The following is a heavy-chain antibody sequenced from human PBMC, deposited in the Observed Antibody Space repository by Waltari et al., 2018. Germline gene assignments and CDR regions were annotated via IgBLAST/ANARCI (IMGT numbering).Heavy chain of an antibody. V-gene: IGHV4-4*07. Sequence: QVQLQESGPGLVKPSETLSLTCTVSGGSISSYYWSWIRQPAGKGLEWIGRIYTSGSTNYNPSLKSRVTMSVDTSKNQFSLKLSSVTAADTAVYYCARDLEQWLGTSDAFDIWGQGTMVTVSS. D-gene: IGHD6-19*01. CDR2: IYTSGST. CDR1: GGSISSYY. J-gene: IGHJ3*02. CDR3: ARDLEQWLGTSDAFDI.